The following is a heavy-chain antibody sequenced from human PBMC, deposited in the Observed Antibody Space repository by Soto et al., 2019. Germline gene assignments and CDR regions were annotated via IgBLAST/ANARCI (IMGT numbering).Heavy chain of an antibody. CDR2: IIPTFDAP. Sequence: QVQLVQSGAEVKKPGSSVKVSCKASGGTFTSYAISWVRQAPGQGLEWMGGIIPTFDAPNYAQMVQGRLTITADEFTTTAYMELSSLTSEDTAVYYCARDLPNQGFDFWGQGTLVTVSS. CDR3: ARDLPNQGFDF. V-gene: IGHV1-69*01. D-gene: IGHD2-8*01. CDR1: GGTFTSYA. J-gene: IGHJ4*02.